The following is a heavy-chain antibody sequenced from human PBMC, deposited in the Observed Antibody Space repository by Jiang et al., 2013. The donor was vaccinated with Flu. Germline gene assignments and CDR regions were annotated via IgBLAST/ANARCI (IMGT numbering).Heavy chain of an antibody. CDR3: AHWAETVAAFDY. CDR1: GFSLSTSGVG. V-gene: IGHV2-5*01. J-gene: IGHJ4*02. D-gene: IGHD6-19*01. CDR2: IYWNDEK. Sequence: TLTLTCTFSGFSLSTSGVGVGWIRQPPGKAPDWLAVIYWNDEKRYSPSLKSRLTITKDTSKNQVVLTMTNMDPVDTATYYCAHWAETVAAFDYWGQGTLVTVSS.